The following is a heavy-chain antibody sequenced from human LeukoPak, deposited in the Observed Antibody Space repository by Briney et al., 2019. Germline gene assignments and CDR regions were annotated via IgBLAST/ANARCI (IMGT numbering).Heavy chain of an antibody. Sequence: PGGSLRLSCAASGFTFTTYSMHWVRQVPGKGLVWVSRIKSDGSRTYYADSVKGRFTISRDNAKSTLYLQMNSLRAEDTAVYYCARAPSAEDTFDIWGQGTMVTVSS. CDR2: IKSDGSRT. D-gene: IGHD1-26*01. V-gene: IGHV3-74*01. J-gene: IGHJ3*02. CDR1: GFTFTTYS. CDR3: ARAPSAEDTFDI.